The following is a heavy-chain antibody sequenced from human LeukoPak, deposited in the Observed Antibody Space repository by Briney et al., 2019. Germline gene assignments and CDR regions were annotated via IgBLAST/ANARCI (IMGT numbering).Heavy chain of an antibody. CDR1: GGSFSGYY. Sequence: SETLSLTCAVYGGSFSGYYWSWIRQPPGKGLEWIGEINHSGSTNYNPSLKSRVTISVDTSKNQFSLKLSSVTAADTAVYYCARVIHLWSGYCCGVNWFDPGGQGTLVTVSS. CDR3: ARVIHLWSGYCCGVNWFDP. J-gene: IGHJ5*02. D-gene: IGHD3-3*01. V-gene: IGHV4-34*01. CDR2: INHSGST.